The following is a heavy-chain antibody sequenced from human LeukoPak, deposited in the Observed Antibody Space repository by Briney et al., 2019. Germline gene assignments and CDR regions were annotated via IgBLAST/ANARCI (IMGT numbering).Heavy chain of an antibody. CDR1: GGSFSGYY. J-gene: IGHJ4*02. D-gene: IGHD3-22*01. V-gene: IGHV4-34*01. CDR2: INHSGST. CDR3: ARGADYYDSSGYYYGTYYFDY. Sequence: TSETLSLTCAVYGGSFSGYYWSWIRQPPGKGLEWIGEINHSGSTNYNPSLKSRVTISVDTSKNQFSLKLSSVTAADTAVYYCARGADYYDSSGYYYGTYYFDYWGLGTLVTVSS.